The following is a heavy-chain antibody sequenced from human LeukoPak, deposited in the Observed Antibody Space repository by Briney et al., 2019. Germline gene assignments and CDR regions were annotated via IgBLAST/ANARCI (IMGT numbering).Heavy chain of an antibody. CDR2: IIPIFGTA. V-gene: IGHV1-69*06. CDR3: ARAQSPYDILTGYYMDV. D-gene: IGHD3-9*01. CDR1: GGTFSSYA. Sequence: GASVKVSCKASGGTFSSYAISWVRQAPGQGLEWMGGIIPIFGTANYAQKFQGRVTITADKSTSTAYMELSSLRSEDTAVYYCARAQSPYDILTGYYMDVWGKGTTVTVSS. J-gene: IGHJ6*03.